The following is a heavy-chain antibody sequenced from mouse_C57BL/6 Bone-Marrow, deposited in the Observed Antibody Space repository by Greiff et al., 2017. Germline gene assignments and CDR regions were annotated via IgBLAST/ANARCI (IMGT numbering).Heavy chain of an antibody. CDR2: ISSGGSYT. V-gene: IGHV5-6*01. Sequence: EVQGVESGGDLVKPGGSLNLSCAASGFTFSSYGMSWVRQTPDKRLEWVATISSGGSYTYYPDSVKGRFTISRDNAKNTLYLQMSSLKSEDTAMYYCARHRYYYGSSDDSSGDGTTLPVSS. D-gene: IGHD1-1*01. CDR1: GFTFSSYG. CDR3: ARHRYYYGSSDDS. J-gene: IGHJ2*01.